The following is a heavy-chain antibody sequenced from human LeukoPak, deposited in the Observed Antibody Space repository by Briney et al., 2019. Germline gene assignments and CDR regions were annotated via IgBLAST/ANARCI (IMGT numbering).Heavy chain of an antibody. CDR2: IYYSGGT. J-gene: IGHJ4*02. D-gene: IGHD1-26*01. CDR3: AKSGGYGLIDY. Sequence: PSETLSLTCTVSGASISSSPFYWGWIRRAPGKGLDWIGSIYYSGGTYYNSSLSSRVTISLDTSQNQFSLRLTSVTAADTAVYYCAKSGGYGLIDYWGQGTLVTVSS. V-gene: IGHV4-39*01. CDR1: GASISSSPFY.